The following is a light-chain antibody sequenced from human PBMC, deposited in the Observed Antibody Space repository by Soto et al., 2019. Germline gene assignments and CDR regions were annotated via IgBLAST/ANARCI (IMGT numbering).Light chain of an antibody. CDR2: GAS. Sequence: VMTQSPSTLSVSAGERASLSCVASQSVGNNLAWYKRKPGQAPRLLIYGASNRATGIPDRFSGSGSGTDFTLTISRLEPEDFEVYYCQQYGNSGVTFGPGTKVDIK. V-gene: IGKV3-20*01. CDR1: QSVGNN. J-gene: IGKJ3*01. CDR3: QQYGNSGVT.